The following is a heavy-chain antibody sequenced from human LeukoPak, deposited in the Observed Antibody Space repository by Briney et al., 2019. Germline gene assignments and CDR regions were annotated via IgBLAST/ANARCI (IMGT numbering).Heavy chain of an antibody. D-gene: IGHD3-10*01. CDR3: AANSADQNTLGSSYKV. CDR1: GGSISSYY. J-gene: IGHJ4*02. CDR2: IYYSGST. V-gene: IGHV4-59*08. Sequence: PSETLSLTCTVSGGSISSYYWSWIRQPPGKGLEWIGYIYYSGSTNYNPSLKSRVTISVDTSKNQFSLKLSSVTAADTAVYYCAANSADQNTLGSSYKVWGRGTLVTVSS.